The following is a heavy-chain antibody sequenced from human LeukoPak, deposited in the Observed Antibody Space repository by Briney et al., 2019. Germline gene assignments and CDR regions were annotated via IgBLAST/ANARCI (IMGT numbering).Heavy chain of an antibody. CDR2: ISGSGGST. J-gene: IGHJ4*02. D-gene: IGHD6-19*01. Sequence: GGSLRLSCAASGFTFSSYSMNWVRQAPGKGLEWVSAISGSGGSTYYADSVKGRFTISRDNSKNTLYLQMNSLRAEDTAVYYCAKWTEAVAGPFDYWGQGTLVTVSS. CDR3: AKWTEAVAGPFDY. CDR1: GFTFSSYS. V-gene: IGHV3-23*01.